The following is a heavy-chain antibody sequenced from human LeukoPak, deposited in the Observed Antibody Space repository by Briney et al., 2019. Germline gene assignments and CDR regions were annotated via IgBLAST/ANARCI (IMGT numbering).Heavy chain of an antibody. D-gene: IGHD3-22*01. CDR3: AREENYYDSSGHLN. CDR1: GGSISSYY. CDR2: IYYSGST. Sequence: SETLSLTCTVSGGSISSYYWSWIRQPPGKGLEWIGYIYYSGSTNYNPSLKSRVTISVDTSKNQFSLKLSSVTAADTAVYYCAREENYYDSSGHLNWGQGTLVTVSS. V-gene: IGHV4-59*01. J-gene: IGHJ4*02.